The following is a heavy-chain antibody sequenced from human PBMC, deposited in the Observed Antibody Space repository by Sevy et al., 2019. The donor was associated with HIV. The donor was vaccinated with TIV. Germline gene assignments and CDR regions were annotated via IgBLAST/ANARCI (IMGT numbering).Heavy chain of an antibody. V-gene: IGHV3-49*04. Sequence: GGSLRLSCTGSGFTFGDYAVSWVRQAPGKGLEWVGLIRSKIFGGTTEFAASVKGRFTISREDSKSIAYLEMNSLKSEDTAVYYCTRDQWQQVVRPHCDYWGQGTLVTVSS. D-gene: IGHD6-13*01. CDR1: GFTFGDYA. CDR3: TRDQWQQVVRPHCDY. CDR2: IRSKIFGGTT. J-gene: IGHJ4*02.